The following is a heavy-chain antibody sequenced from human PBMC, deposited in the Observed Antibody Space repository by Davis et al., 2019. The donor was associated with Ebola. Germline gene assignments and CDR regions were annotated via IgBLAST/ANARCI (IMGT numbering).Heavy chain of an antibody. V-gene: IGHV3-23*01. J-gene: IGHJ3*02. D-gene: IGHD4-17*01. CDR1: GFAFRNNA. CDR2: ISGSGART. CDR3: TRGHRVTTNALDI. Sequence: GESLKISCSASGFAFRNNAMNWVRQAPGKGLEWVSGISGSGARTFYANSVKGRFSISRDTSKTTLYLQMDSLSAEDTALYYCTRGHRVTTNALDIWGQGAMVTVSS.